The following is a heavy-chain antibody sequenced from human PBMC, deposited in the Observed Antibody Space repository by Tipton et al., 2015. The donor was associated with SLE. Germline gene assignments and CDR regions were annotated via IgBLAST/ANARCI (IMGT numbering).Heavy chain of an antibody. CDR1: GASIISLNW. J-gene: IGHJ4*02. D-gene: IGHD2-21*02. CDR3: AGVGDVNVVPSRSDRHFDY. V-gene: IGHV4-4*02. Sequence: TLSLTCTVSGASIISLNWWTWVRQPPGKGLEWIGEIYHTGRTNYKPSLKSRVIITVDKSKNQFSLNLSSVTAADTAVYYCAGVGDVNVVPSRSDRHFDYWGQGFLVTVSS. CDR2: IYHTGRT.